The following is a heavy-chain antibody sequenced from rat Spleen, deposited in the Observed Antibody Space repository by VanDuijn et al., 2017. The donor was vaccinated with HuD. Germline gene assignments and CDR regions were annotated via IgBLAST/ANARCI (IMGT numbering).Heavy chain of an antibody. J-gene: IGHJ2*01. CDR1: GFTFSNYL. CDR2: ISNSGGNT. CDR3: ARHSYGYSHFDY. V-gene: IGHV5-25*01. D-gene: IGHD1-11*01. Sequence: EVQLVESGGGLVQPGRSLKLSCAASGFTFSNYLMAWVRQAPTKGLEWVASISNSGGNTYYRDSVKGRFTVSRDNAKSTLYLQMDSLRSEDTATYYCARHSYGYSHFDYWGQGVMVTVSS.